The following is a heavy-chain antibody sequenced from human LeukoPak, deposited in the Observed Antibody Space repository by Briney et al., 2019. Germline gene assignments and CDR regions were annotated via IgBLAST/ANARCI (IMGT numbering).Heavy chain of an antibody. CDR3: AREPLTIVGASYAFDI. V-gene: IGHV1-2*02. Sequence: RASVKVSCKASGYTFTDFYMHWVRQPPGPGIEWMGWIHPNSGGTKNLQKSQGRVTLTWETSISTAYMELTRLTSDDTAVYYCAREPLTIVGASYAFDIWGQGTMVAVSS. D-gene: IGHD1-26*01. CDR2: IHPNSGGT. J-gene: IGHJ3*02. CDR1: GYTFTDFY.